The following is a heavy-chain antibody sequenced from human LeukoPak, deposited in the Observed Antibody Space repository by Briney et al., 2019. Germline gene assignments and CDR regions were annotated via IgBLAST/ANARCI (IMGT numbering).Heavy chain of an antibody. CDR1: GVSISSTSYY. J-gene: IGHJ5*02. Sequence: SETLPLTCTVSGVSISSTSYYWGWIRQPPGKGLEWIASVYNTGDTQHNPSLQSRVTISVDTSKNQFSLKLKSVTAADTAVYYCARRRGSWFDPWGQGTLVTVSS. V-gene: IGHV4-39*01. D-gene: IGHD1-26*01. CDR2: VYNTGDT. CDR3: ARRRGSWFDP.